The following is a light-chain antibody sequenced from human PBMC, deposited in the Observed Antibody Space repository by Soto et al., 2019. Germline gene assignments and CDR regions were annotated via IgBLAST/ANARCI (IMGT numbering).Light chain of an antibody. J-gene: IGKJ1*01. V-gene: IGKV3-11*01. Sequence: EIVLTPSPATLSLSPGERATLSCRASQSISSSLAWYQQKPGQAPRLLIYDASSRATGFPARFSGSGSGTDFTLTIGSLEPEDFAVYYCQQRSEWPRTFGQGTKVEIK. CDR1: QSISSS. CDR2: DAS. CDR3: QQRSEWPRT.